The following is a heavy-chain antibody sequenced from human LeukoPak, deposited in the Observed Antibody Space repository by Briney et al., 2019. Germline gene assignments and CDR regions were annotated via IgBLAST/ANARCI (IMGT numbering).Heavy chain of an antibody. D-gene: IGHD6-13*01. CDR2: IIPIFGTA. J-gene: IGHJ4*02. Sequence: VASVKVSCKASGGTFSSYAISWVRQAPGQGLEWMGGIIPIFGTANYAQKFQGRVTITADKSTSTAYMELSSLRSEDTAVYYCARAAAKPRSSSWYYFDYWGQGTLVTVSS. CDR3: ARAAAKPRSSSWYYFDY. V-gene: IGHV1-69*06. CDR1: GGTFSSYA.